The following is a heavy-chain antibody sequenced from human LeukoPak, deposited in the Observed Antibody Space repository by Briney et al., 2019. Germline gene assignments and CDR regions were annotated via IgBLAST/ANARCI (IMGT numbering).Heavy chain of an antibody. CDR1: GFTFRTYD. CDR2: IGTTGDT. J-gene: IGHJ6*03. Sequence: GGSLRLPCAASGFTFRTYDMHWVRQVTGEGLEWVATIGTTGDTYYAGSVKGRFTISREDGKNSLFLQMNNLEAGDTAAYFCARDVAGSGTAMDVWGNGTTVTVSS. V-gene: IGHV3-13*01. D-gene: IGHD2-15*01. CDR3: ARDVAGSGTAMDV.